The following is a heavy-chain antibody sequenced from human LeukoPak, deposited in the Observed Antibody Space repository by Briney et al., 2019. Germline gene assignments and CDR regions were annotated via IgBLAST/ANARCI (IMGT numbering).Heavy chain of an antibody. CDR3: ARRVISSNASFDY. CDR1: GDSISSYY. D-gene: IGHD2-21*01. CDR2: IYSSGST. V-gene: IGHV4-4*07. Sequence: PSETLSLTCTVSGDSISSYYCTWIRQPAGRGLEWIGRIYSSGSTSYNPSLKSRVTMSVDTSKSQFSLNLTSVTAADTAVYYCARRVISSNASFDYWGQGTLVTVSS. J-gene: IGHJ4*02.